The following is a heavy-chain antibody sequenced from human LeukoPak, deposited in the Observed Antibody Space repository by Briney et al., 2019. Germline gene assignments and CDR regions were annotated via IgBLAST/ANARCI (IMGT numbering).Heavy chain of an antibody. J-gene: IGHJ4*02. CDR2: IYFSGST. V-gene: IGHV4-39*01. Sequence: PSETLSLTCSVSGDSMSNTVYYWGWIRQPPGTGLEWIGSIYFSGSTYYNPSVKSRVTMSLDTSKNQFSLRLNSVTAADTAVYYCARHKEGAGSYCDYWGQGTQVTVSS. CDR1: GDSMSNTVYY. CDR3: ARHKEGAGSYCDY. D-gene: IGHD3-10*01.